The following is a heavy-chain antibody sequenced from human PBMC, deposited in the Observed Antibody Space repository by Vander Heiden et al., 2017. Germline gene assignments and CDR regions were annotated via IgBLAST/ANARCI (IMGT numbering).Heavy chain of an antibody. CDR2: IYSGGST. CDR1: GFTVSSNY. D-gene: IGHD6-13*01. CDR3: ARAAAYYYYDMDV. Sequence: EVQLVESGGGLIQPGGSLRLSCAASGFTVSSNYMSWVRQAPGKGLEWVSVIYSGGSTYYADSVKGRFTISRDNSKNTLYLQMNSLRAEDTAVYYCARAAAYYYYDMDVWGQGTTVTVSS. J-gene: IGHJ6*02. V-gene: IGHV3-53*01.